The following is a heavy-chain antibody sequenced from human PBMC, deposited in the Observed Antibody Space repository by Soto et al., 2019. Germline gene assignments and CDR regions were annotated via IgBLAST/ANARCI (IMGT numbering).Heavy chain of an antibody. D-gene: IGHD5-18*01. V-gene: IGHV5-51*01. CDR3: ASGHRGGYSYGYDFDI. CDR1: GYSFTSYW. J-gene: IGHJ3*02. CDR2: IYPGDSDT. Sequence: GESLKISCKGSGYSFTSYWIGWVLQMPWKGLEWMGIIYPGDSDTRYSPSFQGQVTISADKSISTAYLQWSSLKASDTAMYYCASGHRGGYSYGYDFDIWGQGTMVTVSS.